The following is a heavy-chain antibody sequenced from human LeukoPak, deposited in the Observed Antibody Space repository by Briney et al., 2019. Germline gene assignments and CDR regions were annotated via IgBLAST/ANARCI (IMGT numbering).Heavy chain of an antibody. D-gene: IGHD3-16*01. CDR1: GGSISSYY. CDR3: ARLGDGDYFDY. CDR2: IYSSGST. Sequence: SETLSLTCTVSGGSISSYYWSWIRQSPGKGLGWIGYIYSSGSTNSSPSLKSRVTISVDTSKNQFSLKLSSVTAADTAVYYCARLGDGDYFDYWGQGTLVTVSS. V-gene: IGHV4-59*08. J-gene: IGHJ4*02.